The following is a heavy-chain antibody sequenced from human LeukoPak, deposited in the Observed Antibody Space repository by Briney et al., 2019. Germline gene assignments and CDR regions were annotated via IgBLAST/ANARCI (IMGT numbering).Heavy chain of an antibody. CDR1: GYTFTGYY. D-gene: IGHD3-9*01. V-gene: IGHV1-2*02. J-gene: IGHJ4*02. CDR3: VRDVSDYHILTAYTSDMAY. CDR2: INPNSGGT. Sequence: ASVKVSCKASGYTFTGYYMHWVRQAPGQGLEWMGWINPNSGGTNYAQKFQGSVTMTRDTSISTAYMELSRLRSDDTAVYYCVRDVSDYHILTAYTSDMAYWGQGTLVTVSS.